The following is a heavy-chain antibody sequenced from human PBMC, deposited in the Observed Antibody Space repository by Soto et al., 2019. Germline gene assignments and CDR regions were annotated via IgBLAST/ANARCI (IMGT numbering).Heavy chain of an antibody. D-gene: IGHD4-17*01. CDR1: GYSFTSYW. CDR3: ARLTNGGATTVVTRVSVSYGMDV. Sequence: PGESLKISCKGSGYSFTSYWIGWVLQMPWKGLEWMGIIYPGDSDTRYSPSFQGQVTISADKSISTAYLQWSSLKASDTAMYYCARLTNGGATTVVTRVSVSYGMDVWGQGTTVTVSS. CDR2: IYPGDSDT. J-gene: IGHJ6*02. V-gene: IGHV5-51*01.